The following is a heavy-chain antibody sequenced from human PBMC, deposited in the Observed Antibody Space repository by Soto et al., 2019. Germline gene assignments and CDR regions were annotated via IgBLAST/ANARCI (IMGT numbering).Heavy chain of an antibody. D-gene: IGHD2-2*01. Sequence: GGSLRLSCAASGFTFSSYSMNWVRQAPGKGLEWVSSISSSSSYIYYADSVKGRFTISRDNAKNSLYLQMNSLRAEDTAVYYCARGPYCSSTSCYVVDYYYYMDVWDKGTTVTVSS. CDR2: ISSSSSYI. J-gene: IGHJ6*03. CDR3: ARGPYCSSTSCYVVDYYYYMDV. CDR1: GFTFSSYS. V-gene: IGHV3-21*01.